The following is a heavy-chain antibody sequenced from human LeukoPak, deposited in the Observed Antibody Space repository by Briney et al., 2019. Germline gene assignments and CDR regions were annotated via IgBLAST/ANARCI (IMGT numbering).Heavy chain of an antibody. D-gene: IGHD6-13*01. CDR1: GFTFSSYG. Sequence: PGRSLRLSCAASGFTFSSYGMHWVRQAPGKGLEWVAVIWYDGSNKYYADSVKGRFTISRDNSKNTLYLQMNSLRAEDTAVYYCARDTAAAGPDYWGQETLVTVSS. V-gene: IGHV3-33*01. CDR3: ARDTAAAGPDY. J-gene: IGHJ4*02. CDR2: IWYDGSNK.